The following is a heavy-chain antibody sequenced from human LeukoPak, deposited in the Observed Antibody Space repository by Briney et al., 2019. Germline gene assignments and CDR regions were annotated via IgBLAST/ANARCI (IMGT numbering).Heavy chain of an antibody. Sequence: TSETLSLTCTVSGGSISSYYWSWIRQPPGKGLEWIGYIYYSGSTNYNPSLKSRVTISVDTSKNQFSLKLSSVTAADTAVYYCARGLLEWLSNWLDPWGQGTLVTVSS. CDR3: ARGLLEWLSNWLDP. V-gene: IGHV4-59*12. D-gene: IGHD3-3*01. CDR1: GGSISSYY. CDR2: IYYSGST. J-gene: IGHJ5*02.